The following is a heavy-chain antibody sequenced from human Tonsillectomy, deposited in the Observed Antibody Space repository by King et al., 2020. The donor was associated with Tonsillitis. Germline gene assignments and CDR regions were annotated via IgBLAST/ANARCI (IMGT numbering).Heavy chain of an antibody. CDR3: ARNLLIEVVPAAGVGDM. D-gene: IGHD2-2*01. Sequence: VQLVESGGDLVQPGGSLRLSCAASGFTFGSYWMSWVRQAPGKGLEWVANIKQDGSEKFYVDSMKGRFTISRDNAKSSLYLQMNSLRAEDTAVYYCARNLLIEVVPAAGVGDMWGQGTMVTVSS. J-gene: IGHJ3*02. CDR2: IKQDGSEK. V-gene: IGHV3-7*01. CDR1: GFTFGSYW.